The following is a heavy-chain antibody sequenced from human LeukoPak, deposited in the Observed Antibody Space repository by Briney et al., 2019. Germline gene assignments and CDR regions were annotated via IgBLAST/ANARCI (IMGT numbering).Heavy chain of an antibody. V-gene: IGHV4-30-4*08. Sequence: PSETLSLTCTVSGGSISSGDYYWSWIRQPPGKGLEWIGYIYYSGSTYYNPSLKSRVTISVDTSKNQFSLKLSSVTAADTAVYYCARQAASEKYSYGYVTPDYWGQGTLVTVSS. J-gene: IGHJ4*02. CDR1: GGSISSGDYY. D-gene: IGHD5-18*01. CDR2: IYYSGST. CDR3: ARQAASEKYSYGYVTPDY.